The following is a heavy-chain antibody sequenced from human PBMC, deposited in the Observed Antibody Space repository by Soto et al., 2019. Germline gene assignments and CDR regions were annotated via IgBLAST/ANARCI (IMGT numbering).Heavy chain of an antibody. V-gene: IGHV1-46*01. CDR2: INPSGGST. Sequence: GASVKVSCKASGYTFTSYYMHWVRQAPGQGLEWTGIINPSGGSTSYAQKFQGRVTMTRDTSTSTVYMELSSLRSEDTAVYYCARAGETGTTFGLYSYWGQGTLVTVSS. CDR1: GYTFTSYY. J-gene: IGHJ4*02. CDR3: ARAGETGTTFGLYSY. D-gene: IGHD1-7*01.